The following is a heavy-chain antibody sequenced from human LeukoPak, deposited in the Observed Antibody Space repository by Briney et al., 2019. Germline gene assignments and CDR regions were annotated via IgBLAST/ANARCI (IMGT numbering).Heavy chain of an antibody. CDR1: GFTFGDYA. Sequence: GGSLRLSCTASGFTFGDYAMSWFRQAPGKGLEWVGFIRSKAYGGTTEYAASVKGRFTISRDDSKSIAYLQMNSLKTEDTAVYYCTTQNYGDYGNAFDIWGQGTMVTVSS. CDR2: IRSKAYGGTT. J-gene: IGHJ3*02. D-gene: IGHD4-17*01. CDR3: TTQNYGDYGNAFDI. V-gene: IGHV3-49*03.